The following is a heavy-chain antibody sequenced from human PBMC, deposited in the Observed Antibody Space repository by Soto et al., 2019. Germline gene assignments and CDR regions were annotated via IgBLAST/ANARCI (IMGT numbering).Heavy chain of an antibody. CDR1: GYTLTELS. J-gene: IGHJ4*02. V-gene: IGHV1-24*01. CDR2: FDPEDGET. Sequence: ASGKVSCKFSGYTLTELSMHWVRQAPGKGLEWMGGFDPEDGETIYAEKFQGRVTMTEDTSTDTAYMELSSLRSEDTAVYYCATASRRAVAGGSFDYWGQGTLVTVSS. D-gene: IGHD6-19*01. CDR3: ATASRRAVAGGSFDY.